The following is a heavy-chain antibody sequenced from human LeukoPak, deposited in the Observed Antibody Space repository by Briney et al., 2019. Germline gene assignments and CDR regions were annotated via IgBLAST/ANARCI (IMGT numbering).Heavy chain of an antibody. CDR3: ARDVYSGYNSIYAFHI. J-gene: IGHJ3*02. Sequence: GGSLRLSCAASGFTFSTYSMDWVRQAPGKGLEWVSSISISSSYIYYADSVKGRFTISRDNAKNSLYLQMNSLRAEDTAVYYCARDVYSGYNSIYAFHIWGQGTMVTVSS. D-gene: IGHD5-12*01. CDR1: GFTFSTYS. V-gene: IGHV3-21*01. CDR2: ISISSSYI.